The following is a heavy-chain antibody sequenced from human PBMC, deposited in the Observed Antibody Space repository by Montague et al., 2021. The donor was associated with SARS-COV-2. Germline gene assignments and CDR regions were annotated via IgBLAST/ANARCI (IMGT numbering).Heavy chain of an antibody. V-gene: IGHV4-59*01. CDR3: ARGTGYDYYFDC. CDR2: IYYNTGNT. J-gene: IGHJ4*02. CDR1: GGSISDYY. D-gene: IGHD5-12*01. Sequence: SETLSLTCSVSGGSISDYYWNWIRQPPGKGLEWIGYIYYNTGNTNYNPSLQSRVTTSLGTSKNQFSLNLRSVTAADTALYFCARGTGYDYYFDCWGLGTLVTVSS.